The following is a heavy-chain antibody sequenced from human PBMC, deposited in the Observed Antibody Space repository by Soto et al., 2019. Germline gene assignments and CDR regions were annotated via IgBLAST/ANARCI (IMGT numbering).Heavy chain of an antibody. Sequence: QLVQSGAEVKKPGASVRVSCKTSGPTFIAYYIHWVRQAPGHGLEWMGWIDPKSGGTTYEQKFLGRVTMARDTPINTAYMELNRLTSDKTAVYYCARVSVDVPAWGQGTLITVSS. CDR3: ARVSVDVPA. V-gene: IGHV1-2*02. CDR2: IDPKSGGT. D-gene: IGHD5-12*01. J-gene: IGHJ4*02. CDR1: GPTFIAYY.